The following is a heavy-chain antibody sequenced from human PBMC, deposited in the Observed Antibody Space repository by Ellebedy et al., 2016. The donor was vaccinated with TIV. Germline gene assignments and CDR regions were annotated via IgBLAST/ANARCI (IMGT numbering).Heavy chain of an antibody. D-gene: IGHD3-9*01. CDR3: GRAREPGYFAYYYYGMDV. CDR2: ISGTGGSA. Sequence: PGGSLRLSCAASGFTFSSYAMSWVRQAPGKGLEWVSIISGTGGSANYADSVKGRFTISRDNSKNTLYLQMNSLRADDTAVYYCGRAREPGYFAYYYYGMDVWGQGTTVTVSS. J-gene: IGHJ6*02. CDR1: GFTFSSYA. V-gene: IGHV3-23*01.